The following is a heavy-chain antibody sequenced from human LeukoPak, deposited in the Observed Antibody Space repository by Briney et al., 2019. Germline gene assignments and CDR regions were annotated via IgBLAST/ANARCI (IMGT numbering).Heavy chain of an antibody. CDR3: AKDLEDDYSNYPDY. D-gene: IGHD4-11*01. J-gene: IGHJ4*02. CDR2: ISGDGVSP. Sequence: GGSLRLSCSASGFTFNNYALTWVRQTPGKGLECVSAISGDGVSPYYADSVRGRFTISRDNSKNTLYLQMNSLRAEDTAVYYCAKDLEDDYSNYPDYWGQGTLVTVSS. V-gene: IGHV3-23*01. CDR1: GFTFNNYA.